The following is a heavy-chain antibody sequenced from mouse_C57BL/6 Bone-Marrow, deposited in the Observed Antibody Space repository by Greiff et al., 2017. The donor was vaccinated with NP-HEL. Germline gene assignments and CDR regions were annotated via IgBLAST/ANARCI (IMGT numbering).Heavy chain of an antibody. D-gene: IGHD2-3*01. CDR2: INPNNGGT. J-gene: IGHJ4*01. CDR3: ARSGYDPYAMDY. CDR1: GYTFTDYN. Sequence: EVKLQQSGPELVKPGASVKIPCKASGYTFTDYNMDWVKQSHGKSLEWIGDINPNNGGTIYNQKFKGKATLTVDKSSSTAYMELRSLTSEDTAVYYCARSGYDPYAMDYWGQGTSVTVSS. V-gene: IGHV1-18*01.